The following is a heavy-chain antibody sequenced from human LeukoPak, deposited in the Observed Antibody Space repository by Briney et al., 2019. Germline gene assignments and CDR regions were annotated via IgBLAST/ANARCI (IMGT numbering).Heavy chain of an antibody. CDR2: INTNTGNP. V-gene: IGHV7-4-1*02. CDR1: GYTFTSYA. J-gene: IGHJ5*02. D-gene: IGHD3-10*01. CDR3: ARDLLWFGELVGFPGWFDP. Sequence: ASVKVSCKASGYTFTSYAMNWVRQAPGQGLEWMGWINTNTGNPTYAQGFTGRFVFSLDTSVSTAYLQISSLKAEDTAVYYCARDLLWFGELVGFPGWFDPWGQGTLVTVSS.